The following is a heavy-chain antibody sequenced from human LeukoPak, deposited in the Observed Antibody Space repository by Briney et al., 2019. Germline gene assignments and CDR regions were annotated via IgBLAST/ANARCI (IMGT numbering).Heavy chain of an antibody. D-gene: IGHD5-18*01. J-gene: IGHJ4*02. CDR1: GGSFSGYY. V-gene: IGHV4-34*01. Sequence: SETLSLTCAVYGGSFSGYYWSRIRQPPGKGLEWIGEINHSGSTNYNPSLKSRVTISVDTSKNQFSLKLSSVTAADTAVYYCARGLRIQLWLGPRYDYWGQGTLVTVSS. CDR2: INHSGST. CDR3: ARGLRIQLWLGPRYDY.